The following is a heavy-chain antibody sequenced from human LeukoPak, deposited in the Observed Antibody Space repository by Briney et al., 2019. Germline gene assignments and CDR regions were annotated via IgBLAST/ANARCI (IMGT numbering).Heavy chain of an antibody. J-gene: IGHJ4*02. Sequence: PGGSLRLSCAASGFTFSSYAMSWVRQAPGKGLEWVSAISGSGGSTYYADSVKGRFTISRDNSKNTLNLQMNSLRAENTAVYYCAKEVYSSSWYGIDYWGQGTLVTVSS. CDR3: AKEVYSSSWYGIDY. CDR1: GFTFSSYA. D-gene: IGHD6-13*01. CDR2: ISGSGGST. V-gene: IGHV3-23*01.